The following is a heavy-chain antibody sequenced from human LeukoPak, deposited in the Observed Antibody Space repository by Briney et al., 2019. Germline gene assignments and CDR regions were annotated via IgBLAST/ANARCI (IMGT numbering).Heavy chain of an antibody. D-gene: IGHD3-10*01. CDR2: INSDGSTT. CDR1: GFTSRTYW. CDR3: ARAGNYYFEY. J-gene: IGHJ4*02. V-gene: IGHV3-74*01. Sequence: GGSLRLSCAASGFTSRTYWMHWVRHTPGQGRVWVSRINSDGSTTNYADSVKGRFTVSRDNAQNTLYLQMSSLRAEDTTVYYCARAGNYYFEYWGQGALVTVSS.